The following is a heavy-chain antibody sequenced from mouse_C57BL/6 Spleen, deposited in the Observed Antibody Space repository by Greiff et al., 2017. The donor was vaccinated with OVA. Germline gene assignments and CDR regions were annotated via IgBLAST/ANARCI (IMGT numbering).Heavy chain of an antibody. CDR3: AREDYYSNY. CDR2: IDPSDSYT. J-gene: IGHJ2*01. Sequence: QVQLQQPGAELVKPGASVKLSCKASGYTFTSYWMQWVKQRPGQGLEWIGEIDPSDSYTNYNQKFKGKATLTVDTSSSTAYMQLSSLTSEDSAVYYCAREDYYSNYWGQGTTLTVSS. CDR1: GYTFTSYW. V-gene: IGHV1-50*01. D-gene: IGHD2-5*01.